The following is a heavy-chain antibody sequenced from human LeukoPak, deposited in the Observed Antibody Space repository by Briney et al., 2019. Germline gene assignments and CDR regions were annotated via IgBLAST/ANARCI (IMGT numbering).Heavy chain of an antibody. CDR3: ARERRAWGEDF. D-gene: IGHD3-16*01. CDR1: GYTFTAYY. Sequence: GASVKVSCKASGYTFTAYYIHWVRQAPGQGLEWVGMINPSGGRTSYAQRFQGRVTVTTDTSTSTGYMQLSSRASEDTAVYYCARERRAWGEDFWGQGTLVTVSS. J-gene: IGHJ1*01. V-gene: IGHV1-46*01. CDR2: INPSGGRT.